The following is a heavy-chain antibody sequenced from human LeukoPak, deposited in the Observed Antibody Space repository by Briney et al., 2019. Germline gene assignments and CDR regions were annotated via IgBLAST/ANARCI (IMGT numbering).Heavy chain of an antibody. CDR2: SSSSDDGK. CDR3: AKAPVTSCRGAFCYPFDY. Sequence: GGSLRLSCTASGLSLNSYAISWVRQVPGKGLEWVSASSSSDDGKWYADSVRGRFTISRDTSKNTVYLQMNSLRVEDAGVYFCAKAPVTSCRGAFCYPFDYWGHGTLVTVSS. D-gene: IGHD1-26*01. V-gene: IGHV3-23*01. CDR1: GLSLNSYA. J-gene: IGHJ4*01.